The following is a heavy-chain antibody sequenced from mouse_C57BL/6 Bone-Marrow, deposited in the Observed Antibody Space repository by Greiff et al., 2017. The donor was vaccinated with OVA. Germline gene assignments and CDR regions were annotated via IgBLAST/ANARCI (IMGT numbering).Heavy chain of an antibody. Sequence: EVQLQQSGTVLARPGASVKMSCKTSGYTFTSYWMHWVKQRPGQGLEWLGAIYPGNSDTSYNQKFKGKATLTAVTSASTAYMELSSLTNEDAAVYYCTSPFCYDCYLCYAMDYCGQGTSVTGSS. J-gene: IGHJ4*01. V-gene: IGHV1-5*01. D-gene: IGHD2-3*01. CDR2: IYPGNSDT. CDR3: TSPFCYDCYLCYAMDY. CDR1: GYTFTSYW.